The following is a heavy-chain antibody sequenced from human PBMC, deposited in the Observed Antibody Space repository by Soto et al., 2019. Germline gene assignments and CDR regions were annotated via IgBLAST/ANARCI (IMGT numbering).Heavy chain of an antibody. D-gene: IGHD3-9*01. CDR2: IFYTGST. CDR1: GGSLTSYY. Sequence: LSLTCSVSGGSLTSYYWSWIRQPPGKGPEWIGYIFYTGSTSYNPSLKSRVTISVDTSKNQFSLKLNSVTAADTAVYYCTRVLLTAYYRFDYWGQGALVTVST. CDR3: TRVLLTAYYRFDY. J-gene: IGHJ4*02. V-gene: IGHV4-59*01.